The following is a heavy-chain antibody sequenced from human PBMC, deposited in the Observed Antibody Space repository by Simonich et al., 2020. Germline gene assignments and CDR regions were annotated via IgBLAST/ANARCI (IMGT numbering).Heavy chain of an antibody. D-gene: IGHD1-26*01. Sequence: QVQLVQSGAEVKKPGASVKVSCKASGYTFTVYYMHWVRQAPGQGLEWMGWINPNRGGTNYAQKVQGRVTMTRDTSISTAYMELSRLRSDDTAVYYCARDLRGSYYYYYYMDVWGKGTTVTVSS. CDR3: ARDLRGSYYYYYYMDV. V-gene: IGHV1-2*02. CDR2: INPNRGGT. CDR1: GYTFTVYY. J-gene: IGHJ6*03.